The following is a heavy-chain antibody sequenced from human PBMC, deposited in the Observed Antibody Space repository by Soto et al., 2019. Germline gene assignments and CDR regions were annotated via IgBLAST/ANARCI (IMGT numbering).Heavy chain of an antibody. CDR1: GYTFTSYA. CDR3: ARDAPPEDY. V-gene: IGHV1-18*01. Sequence: QVQLVQSGAAVKTPGASVKVSCKASGYTFTSYAISWVRQAPGQGLEWMGWISAYNGNTNYAHKLQGRGTLTTDTSTSTAYLALRSLRSDDTAVYYCARDAPPEDYWGQGPLVTVSA. CDR2: ISAYNGNT. J-gene: IGHJ4*02.